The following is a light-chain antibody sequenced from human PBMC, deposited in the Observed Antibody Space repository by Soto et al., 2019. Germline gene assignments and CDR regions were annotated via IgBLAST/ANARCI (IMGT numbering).Light chain of an antibody. V-gene: IGKV3-20*01. CDR1: QSVSSSY. J-gene: IGKJ5*01. CDR3: QQYGKSPQTT. CDR2: GAS. Sequence: EILLTQSPFTLSLSAGERATLSCRAIQSVSSSYLAWYQQKPGQAPRLLIYGASTRATGIPDRFSGSGSGTDFSLTISRLEPEDFAVYYCQQYGKSPQTTFGQGTRLEIK.